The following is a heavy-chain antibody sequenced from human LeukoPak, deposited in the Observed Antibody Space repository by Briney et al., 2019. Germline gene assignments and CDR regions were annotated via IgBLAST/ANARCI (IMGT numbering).Heavy chain of an antibody. D-gene: IGHD6-19*01. J-gene: IGHJ6*02. CDR3: ARDRQWLVPPYYYYGMDV. Sequence: SQTLSLTCAISGDSVSSNSAAWNWIRQSPSRGLEWLGRTYYRSKWYNDYAVSVKSRITINPDTSKNQFSLQLNSVTPEDTAVYYCARDRQWLVPPYYYYGMDVWGQGTTVTVSS. CDR2: TYYRSKWYN. CDR1: GDSVSSNSAA. V-gene: IGHV6-1*01.